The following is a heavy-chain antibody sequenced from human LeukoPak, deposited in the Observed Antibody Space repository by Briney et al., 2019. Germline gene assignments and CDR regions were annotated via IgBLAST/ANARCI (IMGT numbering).Heavy chain of an antibody. D-gene: IGHD3-22*01. V-gene: IGHV4-4*07. J-gene: IGHJ3*02. Sequence: SETLSLTCTVSGGSISSYYWSWIRQPARKGLEWIGRIYTSGSTNYNPSLKSRVTMSVDTSKNQFSLKLSSVTAADTAVYYCARNYYDSSGSHILVAFDIWGQGTMVTVSS. CDR2: IYTSGST. CDR1: GGSISSYY. CDR3: ARNYYDSSGSHILVAFDI.